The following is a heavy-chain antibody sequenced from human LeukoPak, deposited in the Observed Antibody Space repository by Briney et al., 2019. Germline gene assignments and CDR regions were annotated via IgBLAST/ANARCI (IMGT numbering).Heavy chain of an antibody. J-gene: IGHJ4*02. CDR1: RDSVSSNSAA. Sequence: SQTLSLTCAISRDSVSSNSAAWSWIRQSPSRGLEWLGRTFYRSKWDSDYEVSVRSRITITPDTSKNQFSLQLNSVTPEDTAVYYCAREHARGHSPYFDFWGQGTLVSVSS. CDR3: AREHARGHSPYFDF. D-gene: IGHD2-2*01. V-gene: IGHV6-1*01. CDR2: TFYRSKWDS.